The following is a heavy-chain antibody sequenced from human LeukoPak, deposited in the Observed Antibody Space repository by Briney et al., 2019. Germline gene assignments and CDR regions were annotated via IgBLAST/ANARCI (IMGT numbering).Heavy chain of an antibody. J-gene: IGHJ4*02. CDR1: GGSISSYY. CDR2: IYNRGSA. Sequence: SETLSLTCTVSGGSISSYYWSWIRQPPGKGLEWIGYIYNRGSANYNASLKSRVTISVDTSKNQFSLKLSSVTASDTAVYYCAREITGYVFWGQGTLVTVSS. CDR3: AREITGYVF. D-gene: IGHD3-10*02. V-gene: IGHV4-59*01.